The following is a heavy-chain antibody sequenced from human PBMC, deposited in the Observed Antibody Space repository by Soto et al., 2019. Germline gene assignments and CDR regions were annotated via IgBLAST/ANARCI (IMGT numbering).Heavy chain of an antibody. CDR1: GYTFTSHD. CDR2: MNPNSGNT. V-gene: IGHV1-8*01. CDR3: ARWDYGVYARFDY. Sequence: QVQLVQSGAEVKKSGASVKVSCKASGYTFTSHDINWVRQATGQGLEWMGWMNPNSGNTGYAQKFQGRVTMTRNTSIVTAYMELSSLRSEDTAVYYCARWDYGVYARFDYWVQGTLVTVSS. J-gene: IGHJ4*02. D-gene: IGHD4-17*01.